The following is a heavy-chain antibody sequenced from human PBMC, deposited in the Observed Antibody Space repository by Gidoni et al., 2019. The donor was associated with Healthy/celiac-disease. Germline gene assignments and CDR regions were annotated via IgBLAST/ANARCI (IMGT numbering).Heavy chain of an antibody. D-gene: IGHD2-2*01. J-gene: IGHJ4*02. Sequence: QLVKSGAEVKKPGSSVKVSCQASGGTSRRSAISWVRQAPGQGLEWMGGIIPIIGTANYAKKFQGRVTITADKSTSTAYMELSSLISEDTAVYYWAREERYCSSTSCYYFDYLGQGTLITVSS. V-gene: IGHV1-69*06. CDR3: AREERYCSSTSCYYFDY. CDR1: GGTSRRSA. CDR2: IIPIIGTA.